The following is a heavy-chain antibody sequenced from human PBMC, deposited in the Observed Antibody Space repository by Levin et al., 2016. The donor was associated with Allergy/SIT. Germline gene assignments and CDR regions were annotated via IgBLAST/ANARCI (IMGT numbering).Heavy chain of an antibody. J-gene: IGHJ6*02. CDR1: GGSFSGYY. CDR3: AREVPGRGMDV. V-gene: IGHV4-34*01. Sequence: SETLSLTCAVYGGSFSGYYWSWIRQPPGKGLEWIGEINHSGSTNYNPSLKSRVTISVDTSKNQFSLKLSSVTAADTAVYYCAREVPGRGMDVWGQGTTVTVSS. CDR2: INHSGST. D-gene: IGHD3-10*01.